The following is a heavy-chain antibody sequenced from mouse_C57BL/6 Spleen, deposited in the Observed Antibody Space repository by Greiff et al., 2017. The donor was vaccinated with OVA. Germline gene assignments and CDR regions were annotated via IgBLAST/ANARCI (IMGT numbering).Heavy chain of an antibody. J-gene: IGHJ4*01. Sequence: VQLQQSGPELVKPGASVKMSCKASGYTFTDYYMHWVKQKPGKGLEWIGEIYPGSGNTYYNEKFKGKATLTADTSSSTAYMQLSSLTSEDSAVYFCEAGTRAMDYWGQGTSVTVSS. V-gene: IGHV1-83*01. CDR3: AGTRAMDY. D-gene: IGHD4-1*01. CDR1: YTFTDYYM. CDR2: YPGSGNTY.